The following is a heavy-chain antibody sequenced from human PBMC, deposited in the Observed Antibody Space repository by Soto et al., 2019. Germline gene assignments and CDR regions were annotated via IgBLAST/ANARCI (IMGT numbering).Heavy chain of an antibody. Sequence: QVQLQESGPGLVKPSETLSLTCTVSGGSISSYYWNWIRQTPGKGLEWVGYIYNSWRTHYNPSLMSRVTISGDTSRKQCSLKLTSVTAADTAVYYCARLRGDFWSGYLVLFDYWGQGTLVTGSS. CDR1: GGSISSYY. D-gene: IGHD3-3*01. CDR3: ARLRGDFWSGYLVLFDY. CDR2: IYNSWRT. V-gene: IGHV4-59*01. J-gene: IGHJ4*02.